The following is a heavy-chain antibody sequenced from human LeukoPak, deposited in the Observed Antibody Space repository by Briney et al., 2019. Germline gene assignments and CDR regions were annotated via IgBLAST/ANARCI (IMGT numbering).Heavy chain of an antibody. CDR2: ISSSGSPI. V-gene: IGHV3-48*03. J-gene: IGHJ4*02. CDR3: ARASVRYGIIDY. D-gene: IGHD5-18*01. CDR1: GFTFSSYE. Sequence: GGSLRLSCAASGFTFSSYEMDWVRQAPGKGLEWVSYISSSGSPIYYAESVKGRFTISRDNAKNSLYLQMNSLRAEDTAVYYCARASVRYGIIDYWGQGTLVTVSS.